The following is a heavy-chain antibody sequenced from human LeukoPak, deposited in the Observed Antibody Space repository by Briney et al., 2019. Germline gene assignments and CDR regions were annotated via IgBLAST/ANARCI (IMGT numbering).Heavy chain of an antibody. D-gene: IGHD3-9*01. J-gene: IGHJ4*02. CDR3: ARGGDILTGDY. CDR2: IIPIFGTA. CDR1: GGTFSSYA. V-gene: IGHV1-69*05. Sequence: GSSVKVSCKASGGTFSSYAISWVRQAPGQGLEWMGGIIPIFGTANYAQKFQGRVTMTRNTSISTAYMELSSLRSEDTAVYYCARGGDILTGDYWGQGTLVTVSS.